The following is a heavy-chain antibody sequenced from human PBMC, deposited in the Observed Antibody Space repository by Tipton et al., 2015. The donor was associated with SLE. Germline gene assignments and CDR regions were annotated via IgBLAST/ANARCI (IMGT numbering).Heavy chain of an antibody. J-gene: IGHJ3*02. CDR1: GGSFSNHY. V-gene: IGHV4-59*11. CDR2: VYYSGST. CDR3: ARGGKSCGYNDAFDI. D-gene: IGHD5-18*01. Sequence: TLSLTCTVSGGSFSNHYWSWIRQPPGKGLEWIGYVYYSGSTNYNPSLKSRVTISVDTSKNQFSLRLNSVTAADTAVYYCARGGKSCGYNDAFDIWGQGTMVTVSS.